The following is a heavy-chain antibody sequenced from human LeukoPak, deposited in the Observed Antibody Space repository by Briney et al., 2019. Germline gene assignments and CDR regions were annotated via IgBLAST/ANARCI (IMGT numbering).Heavy chain of an antibody. CDR2: IIPILGIA. D-gene: IGHD6-13*01. Sequence: SVKVSCKASGGTFSSYAISWVRQAPGQGLEWMGRIIPILGIANYAQKFQGRVTMTRDTSTSTVYMELSSLRSEDTAVYYCARDASNLIGIAAAGSVPDWFDPWGQGTLVTVSS. V-gene: IGHV1-69*04. J-gene: IGHJ5*02. CDR3: ARDASNLIGIAAAGSVPDWFDP. CDR1: GGTFSSYA.